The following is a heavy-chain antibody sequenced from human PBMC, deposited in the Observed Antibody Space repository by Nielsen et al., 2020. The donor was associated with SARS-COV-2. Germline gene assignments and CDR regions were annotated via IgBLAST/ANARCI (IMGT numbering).Heavy chain of an antibody. Sequence: GSLRLSCTVSGGSISSSSYYWGWIRQPPGKGLEWIGSIYYSGSTYYNPSLKSRVTISVDTSKNQFSLKLSSVTAADTAVYYCARRTAGDFDYWGQGTLVTVSS. CDR1: GGSISSSSYY. CDR2: IYYSGST. J-gene: IGHJ4*02. CDR3: ARRTAGDFDY. V-gene: IGHV4-39*01. D-gene: IGHD6-19*01.